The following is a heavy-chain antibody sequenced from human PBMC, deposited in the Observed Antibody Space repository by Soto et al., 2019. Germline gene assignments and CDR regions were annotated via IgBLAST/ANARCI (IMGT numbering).Heavy chain of an antibody. CDR1: GFTFRSFT. CDR3: TRDASRDSGARGWFDP. Sequence: PGGSLRLSCAASGFTFRSFTMNWVRQAPGKGLEWVSTISSNSAYIYYTDVLRGRFTISRDNAKNSLHLQMNSLRAEDTAVYYCTRDASRDSGARGWFDPWGPGTLVTVSS. D-gene: IGHD6-25*01. V-gene: IGHV3-21*01. CDR2: ISSNSAYI. J-gene: IGHJ5*02.